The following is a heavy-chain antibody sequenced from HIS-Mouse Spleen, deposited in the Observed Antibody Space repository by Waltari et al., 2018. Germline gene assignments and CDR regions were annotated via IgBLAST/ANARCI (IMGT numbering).Heavy chain of an antibody. D-gene: IGHD6-6*01. CDR2: ISYDGSNK. J-gene: IGHJ5*02. CDR3: ARTLLNIAAPFDP. V-gene: IGHV3-30*04. Sequence: QVQLVESGGGVVQPGRSLRLSFAASGFTFSSYAMHWVRQAPGKGLGWVAVISYDGSNKYYADSVKGRFTISRDNSKNTLYLQMNSLRAEDTAVYYCARTLLNIAAPFDPWGQGTLVTVSS. CDR1: GFTFSSYA.